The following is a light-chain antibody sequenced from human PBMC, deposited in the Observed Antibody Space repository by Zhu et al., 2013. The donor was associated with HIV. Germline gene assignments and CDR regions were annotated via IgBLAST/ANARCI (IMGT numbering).Light chain of an antibody. CDR2: WAS. CDR1: QSVLYSSNNXNY. CDR3: QQYYTTPWT. Sequence: DIVMTQSPDSLAVSLGERATINCKSSQSVLYSSNNXNYLAWYQQKPGQPPKLLIYWASTRESGVPDRFSGSGSGTDFTLTIGSLQPEDVAVYYCQQYYTTPWTFGQGTKVEIK. J-gene: IGKJ1*01. V-gene: IGKV4-1*01.